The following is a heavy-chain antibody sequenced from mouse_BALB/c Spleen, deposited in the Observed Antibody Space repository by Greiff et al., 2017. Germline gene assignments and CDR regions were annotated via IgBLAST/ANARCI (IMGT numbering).Heavy chain of an antibody. CDR1: GFTFSSYG. J-gene: IGHJ2*01. D-gene: IGHD2-3*01. Sequence: EVQVVESGGGLVQPGGSLKLSCAASGFTFSSYGMSWVRQTPDKRLELVATINSNGGSTYYPDSVKGRFTISRDNAKNTLYLQMSSLKSEDTAMYYCARVRDGYYDYWGQGTTLTVSS. CDR3: ARVRDGYYDY. CDR2: INSNGGST. V-gene: IGHV5-6-3*01.